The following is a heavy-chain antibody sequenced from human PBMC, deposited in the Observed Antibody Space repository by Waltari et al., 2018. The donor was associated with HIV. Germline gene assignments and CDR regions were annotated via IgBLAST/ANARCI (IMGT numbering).Heavy chain of an antibody. D-gene: IGHD4-4*01. Sequence: EVEVWESGGGLVQPGGSLRLSCAASGFTFSTSAMNWVRQAPGKGLEWVSSIRHSGVNTYYADSVQGRFTISRDNSKGALYLQMNSLRAEDTAFYYCAKRAQRNYFFDSWGQGTLVTVSS. CDR1: GFTFSTSA. J-gene: IGHJ4*02. CDR3: AKRAQRNYFFDS. V-gene: IGHV3-23*01. CDR2: IRHSGVNT.